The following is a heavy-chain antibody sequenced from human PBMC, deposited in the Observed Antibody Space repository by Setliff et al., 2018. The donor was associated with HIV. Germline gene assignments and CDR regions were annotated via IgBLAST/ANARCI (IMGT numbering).Heavy chain of an antibody. Sequence: SETLSLTCTVSGGSISSYYWSWIRQPAGKGLEWIGHIYTSGSTNYNPSLKSRVIISIDTSKNQFSLKLFSVTAADTAVYYCASRRGGGFLAWPDPYFDYWGQGTLVTVSS. V-gene: IGHV4-4*07. CDR3: ASRRGGGFLAWPDPYFDY. J-gene: IGHJ4*02. CDR2: IYTSGST. D-gene: IGHD3-3*01. CDR1: GGSISSYY.